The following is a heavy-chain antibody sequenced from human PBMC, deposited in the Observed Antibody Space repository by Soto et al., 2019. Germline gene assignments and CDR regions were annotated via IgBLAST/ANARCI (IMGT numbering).Heavy chain of an antibody. D-gene: IGHD3-3*01. V-gene: IGHV3-49*04. Sequence: SCKASGYTFTSFGVNWVRQAPGQGLEWVGFIRSKAYGGTTKYAASVKGRFTISRDDSKSIAYLQMNRLKTEDTAVYYCTRSPEFTIFGVGPQYYFDYWGQGTLVTVSS. J-gene: IGHJ4*02. CDR3: TRSPEFTIFGVGPQYYFDY. CDR2: IRSKAYGGTT. CDR1: GYTFTSFG.